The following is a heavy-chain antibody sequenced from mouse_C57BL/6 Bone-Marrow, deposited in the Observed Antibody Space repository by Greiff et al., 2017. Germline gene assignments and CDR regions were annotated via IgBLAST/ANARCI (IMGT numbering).Heavy chain of an antibody. CDR3: ARSTTVVRAFDY. D-gene: IGHD1-1*01. Sequence: VQLQQSGPELVKPGASVKISCKASGYSFTGYYMNWVKQSPEKSLEWIGEIHPSTGGTTYNQKFKAKATLTVDKSSNTAYMQLKGLTSEDYAVYYCARSTTVVRAFDYWGQGTTLTVSS. V-gene: IGHV1-42*01. CDR2: IHPSTGGT. CDR1: GYSFTGYY. J-gene: IGHJ2*01.